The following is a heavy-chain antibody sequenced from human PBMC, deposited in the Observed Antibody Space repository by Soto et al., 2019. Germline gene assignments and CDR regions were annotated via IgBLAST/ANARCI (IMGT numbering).Heavy chain of an antibody. CDR2: ISYDGSNK. D-gene: IGHD2-21*02. J-gene: IGHJ3*02. Sequence: QVQLVESGGGVVQPGRSLRLSCAASGFTFSSYGMHWVRQAPGKGLEWVAVISYDGSNKYYADSVKGRFTISRDNSKNTLYLQMNSLRAEDTPVYYCATDCGGNSVYAFDIWGQGTMVTVSS. CDR1: GFTFSSYG. CDR3: ATDCGGNSVYAFDI. V-gene: IGHV3-30*03.